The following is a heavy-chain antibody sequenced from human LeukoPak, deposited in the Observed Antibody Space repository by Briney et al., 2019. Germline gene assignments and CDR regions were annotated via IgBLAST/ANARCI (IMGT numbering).Heavy chain of an antibody. J-gene: IGHJ5*02. V-gene: IGHV3-23*01. CDR2: ISGSGGNT. CDR3: ARDRHFCNSDICRASGWFDP. Sequence: PGGSLRLSCVASGFTFGSYAMSWVRQAPGKGLEWVSAISGSGGNTFYADSVKGRFTISRDNSKNTVYLQMNSLRFEDTAMYYCARDRHFCNSDICRASGWFDPWGQGMLVIVS. CDR1: GFTFGSYA. D-gene: IGHD2/OR15-2a*01.